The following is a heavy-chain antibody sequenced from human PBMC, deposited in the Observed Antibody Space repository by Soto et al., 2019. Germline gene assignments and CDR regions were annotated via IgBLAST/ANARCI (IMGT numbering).Heavy chain of an antibody. D-gene: IGHD3-3*01. Sequence: LRLSCATSLFPFRSYAISWVRQAPGKGLEWVSTISGNGGSTHYADSVKGRFTISRDNSMNTLYLQMNSLRAEDTAIYYCAKGKANTVFGVNTLFDYWGQGTLVTVSS. CDR2: ISGNGGST. V-gene: IGHV3-23*01. CDR1: LFPFRSYA. J-gene: IGHJ4*02. CDR3: AKGKANTVFGVNTLFDY.